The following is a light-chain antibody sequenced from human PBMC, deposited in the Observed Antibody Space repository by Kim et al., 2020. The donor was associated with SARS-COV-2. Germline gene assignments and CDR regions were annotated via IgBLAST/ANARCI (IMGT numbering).Light chain of an antibody. CDR1: SSDVGNYKR. V-gene: IGLV2-18*02. Sequence: QSALTQPPSVSGSPGQSVTISCTGTSSDVGNYKRVSWYQQPPGTVPKLIIYEVSNRPSGVPDRFSGSKSGNTASLTISGLQAEDEADYYCTSYTGSSVVFGGGTQLTVL. CDR3: TSYTGSSVV. CDR2: EVS. J-gene: IGLJ2*01.